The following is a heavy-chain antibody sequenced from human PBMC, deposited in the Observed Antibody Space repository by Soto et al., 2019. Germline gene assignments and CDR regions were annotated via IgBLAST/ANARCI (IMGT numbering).Heavy chain of an antibody. CDR1: GGSISSGCYY. J-gene: IGHJ4*02. CDR2: IYYSGST. CDR3: ARRVGHSSGAYFDY. V-gene: IGHV4-31*03. D-gene: IGHD3-22*01. Sequence: SETLSLTCTVSGGSISSGCYYWSWIRQHPGKGLEWIGYIYYSGSTYYNPSLKSRVTISVDTSKNQFSLKLSSVTAADTAVYYCARRVGHSSGAYFDYWGQGTLVTVSS.